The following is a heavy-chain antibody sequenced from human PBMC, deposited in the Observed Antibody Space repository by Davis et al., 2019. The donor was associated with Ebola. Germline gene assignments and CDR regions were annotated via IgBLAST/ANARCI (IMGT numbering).Heavy chain of an antibody. Sequence: SETLSLTCTVSGGSISSGDYYWSWIRQPPGKGLEWIGYIYYSGSTYYNPSLKSRVTISVDTSKNQFSLKLSSVTAADTAVYYCATGTITIFGPRLYYYYGMDVWGQGTTVTVSS. CDR1: GGSISSGDYY. CDR2: IYYSGST. CDR3: ATGTITIFGPRLYYYYGMDV. D-gene: IGHD3-3*01. J-gene: IGHJ6*02. V-gene: IGHV4-30-4*01.